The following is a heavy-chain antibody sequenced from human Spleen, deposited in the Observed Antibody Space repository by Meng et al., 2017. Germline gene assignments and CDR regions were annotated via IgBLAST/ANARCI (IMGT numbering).Heavy chain of an antibody. V-gene: IGHV3-15*01. CDR2: IKSKTDGGTT. CDR1: GLTFRIAW. J-gene: IGHJ4*02. CDR3: TTLPRWGRDDY. Sequence: EVQRGESGGGLVKPGGSRRRSWAASGLTFRIAWMSWVRQAPGKGLEWVGRIKSKTDGGTTDYAAPVKGRFTISRDDSENTLDLQMNSLKTEDTAVYYCTTLPRWGRDDYWGQGTLVTSPQ. D-gene: IGHD3-16*01.